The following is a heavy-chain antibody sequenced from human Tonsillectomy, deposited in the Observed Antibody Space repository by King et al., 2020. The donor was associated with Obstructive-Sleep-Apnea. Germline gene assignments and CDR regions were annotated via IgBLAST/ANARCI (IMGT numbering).Heavy chain of an antibody. J-gene: IGHJ6*02. CDR3: AKEKLTRFFDAYGMDV. Sequence: QLVESGGAVVQPGGSLRLSCAASGFSFDGYSIHWVRQAPGKGLEWVGLINWDGSNTYYADSVKGRFTISRDNSKNSLYLQMNSLRTADSALYYCAKEKLTRFFDAYGMDVWGQGTTVTVSS. CDR1: GFSFDGYS. CDR2: INWDGSNT. V-gene: IGHV3-43*01. D-gene: IGHD3-9*01.